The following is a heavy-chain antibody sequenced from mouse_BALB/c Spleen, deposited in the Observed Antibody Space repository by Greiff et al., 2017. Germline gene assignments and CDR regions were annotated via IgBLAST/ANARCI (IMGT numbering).Heavy chain of an antibody. CDR1: GYTFTSYV. CDR2: INPYNDGT. CDR3: ARRAGYGNYGAMDY. Sequence: EVQLQQSGPELVKPGASVKMSCKASGYTFTSYVMHWVKQKPGQGLEWIGYINPYNDGTKYNEKFKGKATLTSDKSSSTAYMELSSLTSEDSAVYYCARRAGYGNYGAMDYWGQGTSVTVSS. V-gene: IGHV1-14*01. J-gene: IGHJ4*01. D-gene: IGHD2-10*02.